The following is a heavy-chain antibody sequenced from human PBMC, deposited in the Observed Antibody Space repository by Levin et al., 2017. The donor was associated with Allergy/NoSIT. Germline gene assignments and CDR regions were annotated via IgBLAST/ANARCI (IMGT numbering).Heavy chain of an antibody. Sequence: GGSLRLSCAASGFTFSSYAMHWVRQAPGKGLEWVAVISYDGSNKYYADSVKGRFTISRDNSKNTLYLQMNSLRAEDTAVYYCARGAWVYDYVWVYWGQGTLVTVSS. CDR2: ISYDGSNK. V-gene: IGHV3-30*04. CDR1: GFTFSSYA. CDR3: ARGAWVYDYVWVY. J-gene: IGHJ4*02. D-gene: IGHD3-16*01.